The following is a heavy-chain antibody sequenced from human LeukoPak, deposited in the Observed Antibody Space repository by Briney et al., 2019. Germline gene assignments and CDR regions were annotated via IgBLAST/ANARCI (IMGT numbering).Heavy chain of an antibody. J-gene: IGHJ3*02. Sequence: SQTLSLTCAISGDSVPSSSDAWNWIRQSSSRGLEWLGRTYYRSNDYALSVKTRMTINVDTSKNQVSLQLSSVTPEDTAVYYCARGRNNAFDIWGQGTMVTVS. V-gene: IGHV6-1*01. D-gene: IGHD1/OR15-1a*01. CDR1: GDSVPSSSDA. CDR3: ARGRNNAFDI. CDR2: TYYRSN.